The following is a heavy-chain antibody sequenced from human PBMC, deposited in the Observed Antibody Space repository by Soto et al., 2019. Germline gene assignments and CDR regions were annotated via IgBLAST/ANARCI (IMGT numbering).Heavy chain of an antibody. Sequence: SVKVSCKASGGTFSSYAISWVRQAPGQGLEWMGGIIPIFGTANYAQKFQGRVTITADESTSTAYMELSSLRSEDTAVYYCASSTGTITQFDPWGQGTLVTVSS. J-gene: IGHJ5*02. CDR3: ASSTGTITQFDP. CDR1: GGTFSSYA. CDR2: IIPIFGTA. D-gene: IGHD1-1*01. V-gene: IGHV1-69*13.